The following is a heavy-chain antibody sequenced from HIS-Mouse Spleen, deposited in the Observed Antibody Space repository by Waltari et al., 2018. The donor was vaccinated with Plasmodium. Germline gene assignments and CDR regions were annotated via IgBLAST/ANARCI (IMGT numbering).Heavy chain of an antibody. CDR3: ARLVVVASKDSY. V-gene: IGHV4-34*01. CDR2: NNHSGST. J-gene: IGHJ4*02. CDR1: GGSFSGYY. Sequence: QVQLQQWGAGLLKPSETLSLTCAVYGGSFSGYYWSWIRQPPGKGLEWIGENNHSGSTNYHPSLKSRVTISVDTSKNQFSLKLSSVTAADTAVYYCARLVVVASKDSYWGQGTLVTVSS. D-gene: IGHD2-15*01.